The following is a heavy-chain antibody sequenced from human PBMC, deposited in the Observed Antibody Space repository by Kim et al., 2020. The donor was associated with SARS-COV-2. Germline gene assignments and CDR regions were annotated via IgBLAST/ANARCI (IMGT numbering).Heavy chain of an antibody. V-gene: IGHV5-51*01. J-gene: IGHJ5*02. D-gene: IGHD2-2*02. CDR2: IYPGDSDT. CDR3: ARGVVVPAAILWGPRFGPWFDP. Sequence: GESLKISCKGSGYSFTSYWIGWVRQMPGKGLEWMGIIYPGDSDTRYSPSFQGQVTISADKSISTAYLQWSSLKASDTAMYYCARGVVVPAAILWGPRFGPWFDPWGQGTLVTVSS. CDR1: GYSFTSYW.